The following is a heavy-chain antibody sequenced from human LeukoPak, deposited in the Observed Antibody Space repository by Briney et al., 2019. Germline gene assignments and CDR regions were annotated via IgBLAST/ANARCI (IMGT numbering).Heavy chain of an antibody. CDR1: GFTVSSNY. D-gene: IGHD3-22*01. CDR2: IYSGGST. J-gene: IGHJ4*02. CDR3: ARGSPLGYYYDSSGHFDY. Sequence: GGSLRLSCAASGFTVSSNYMSWVRQAPGKGLEWVSVIYSGGSTYYADSVKGRFTISRDNSKNTLYLQMNSLRAEDTAVYYCARGSPLGYYYDSSGHFDYWGQGTLVTVSS. V-gene: IGHV3-66*01.